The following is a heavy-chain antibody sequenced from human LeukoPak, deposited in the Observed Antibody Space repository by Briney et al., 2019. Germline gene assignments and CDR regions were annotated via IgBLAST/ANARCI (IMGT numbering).Heavy chain of an antibody. Sequence: QPGRSLRLSCAASGFTFSNHGMHWVRQAPGKGLEWVALIWYDGSNKEYAESVKGRFTISRDNAKNSLYLQMNSLRDEDTAVYYCARDPTRYASTTVVASNFDYWGQGTLVTVSS. D-gene: IGHD4-23*01. J-gene: IGHJ4*02. V-gene: IGHV3-33*01. CDR1: GFTFSNHG. CDR2: IWYDGSNK. CDR3: ARDPTRYASTTVVASNFDY.